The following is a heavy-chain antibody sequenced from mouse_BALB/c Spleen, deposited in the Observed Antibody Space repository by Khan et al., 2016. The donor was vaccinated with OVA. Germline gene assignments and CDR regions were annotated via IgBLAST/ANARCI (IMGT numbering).Heavy chain of an antibody. V-gene: IGHV1S137*01. J-gene: IGHJ3*01. CDR2: ISTYYGDA. CDR1: GYTFTAFT. Sequence: QVQLKESGAELVRPGVSVKISCTGSGYTFTAFTMPWVKQSPAMSLEWIGVISTYYGDADYSQKFTDKATMTVDKSSNTAYMDLARLPSEDSAIYDGVRGGRGDRFLYGGQGTLVTGAA. CDR3: VRGGRGDRFLY. D-gene: IGHD3-2*01.